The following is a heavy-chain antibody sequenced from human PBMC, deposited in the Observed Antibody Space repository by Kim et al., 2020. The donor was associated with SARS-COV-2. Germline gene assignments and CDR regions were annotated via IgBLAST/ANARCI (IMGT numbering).Heavy chain of an antibody. Sequence: GGSLRLSCTTSGFTFGDYAMSWFRQGPGKGLEWVGFIRSKVHGGTTEYAASVKGKFTISRDDSRSVAYLQRNSLQTEATAVYYCSRGLYDYWGQGTLVTVSS. CDR1: GFTFGDYA. D-gene: IGHD3-16*01. J-gene: IGHJ4*02. CDR2: IRSKVHGGTT. V-gene: IGHV3-49*03. CDR3: SRGLYDY.